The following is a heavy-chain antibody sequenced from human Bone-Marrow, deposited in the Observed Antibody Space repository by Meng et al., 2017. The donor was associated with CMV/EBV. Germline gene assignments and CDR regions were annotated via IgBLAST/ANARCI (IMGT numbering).Heavy chain of an antibody. CDR2: IYPGGSVT. CDR1: GYSFTSYW. V-gene: IGHV5-51*01. CDR3: ARHLRGYCSGGCGYGGIDV. D-gene: IGHD2-15*01. Sequence: KVSCKGSGYSFTSYWIGWVRQMPGKGLEWMGIIYPGGSVTRYSPSLQGQVTISADKSISTAYLQWSSLKASDTAMDYCARHLRGYCSGGCGYGGIDVWGQGTTVTVSS. J-gene: IGHJ6*02.